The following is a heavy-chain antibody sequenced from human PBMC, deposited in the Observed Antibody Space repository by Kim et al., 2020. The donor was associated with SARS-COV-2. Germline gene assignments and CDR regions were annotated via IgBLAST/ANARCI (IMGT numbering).Heavy chain of an antibody. D-gene: IGHD3-22*01. V-gene: IGHV1-46*01. Sequence: ASVKVSCKTSGYTFTDYYMHWVRQAPGQGLEWMGIVNPSDGTTTYAQKFQDRVSMTRDTSTTTVNMELSSLGSEDTAVYYCTRDQFDSSGYYYWIWGEGTMVIVSS. J-gene: IGHJ3*01. CDR3: TRDQFDSSGYYYWI. CDR2: VNPSDGTT. CDR1: GYTFTDYY.